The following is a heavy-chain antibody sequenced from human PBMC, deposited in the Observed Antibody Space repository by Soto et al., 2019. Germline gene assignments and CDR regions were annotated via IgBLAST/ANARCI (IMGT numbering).Heavy chain of an antibody. Sequence: GASVKVSCKASGGTFSSYAISWVRQAPGQGLEWMGGIIPIVGTATYAQRFQGRVTITADEPTSTVYMELRSLRAEDTAVYYCARDGSIVMMGRPPSGNFDLWGRGTLVTVSS. CDR2: IIPIVGTA. J-gene: IGHJ2*01. CDR3: ARDGSIVMMGRPPSGNFDL. CDR1: GGTFSSYA. D-gene: IGHD3-22*01. V-gene: IGHV1-69*13.